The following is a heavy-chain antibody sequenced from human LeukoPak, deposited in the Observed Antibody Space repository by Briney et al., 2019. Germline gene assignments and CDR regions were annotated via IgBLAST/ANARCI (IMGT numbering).Heavy chain of an antibody. CDR2: ISSSGSTI. V-gene: IGHV3-48*03. J-gene: IGHJ3*02. D-gene: IGHD6-19*01. Sequence: PGGSLRLSCAASGFTFSSYEMNWVRQAPGKGLEWVSYISSSGSTIYYADSVKGRFTISRDNAKNSLYLQMNSLRAEDTAVYYCARDGGGSGWYSDAFDIWGQGTMVTVSS. CDR1: GFTFSSYE. CDR3: ARDGGGSGWYSDAFDI.